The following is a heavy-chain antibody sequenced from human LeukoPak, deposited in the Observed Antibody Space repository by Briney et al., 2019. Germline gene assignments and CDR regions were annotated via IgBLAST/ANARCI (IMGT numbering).Heavy chain of an antibody. Sequence: ASVKVSCKASGYTFTSYGISWVRQAPGQRLEWMGWINAGNGNTKYSQKFQGRVTITRDTSASTAYMELSSLRSEDTAVYYCARGNIVVVPAATYYYYYGMDVWGQGTTVTVSS. V-gene: IGHV1-3*01. CDR1: GYTFTSYG. CDR2: INAGNGNT. CDR3: ARGNIVVVPAATYYYYYGMDV. J-gene: IGHJ6*02. D-gene: IGHD2-2*01.